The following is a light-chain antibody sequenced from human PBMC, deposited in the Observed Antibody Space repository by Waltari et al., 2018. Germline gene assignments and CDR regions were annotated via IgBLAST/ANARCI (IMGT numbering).Light chain of an antibody. CDR3: NSYTGSSSWV. V-gene: IGLV2-14*03. J-gene: IGLJ3*02. Sequence: QSALTQPASVYGSPGQSITISCTGTTSDVGFYNYVSWYQQHPGKAPQLIIYDVFERPSGVSNRFSGSKSGNTASLTISGLLAEDEADYYCNSYTGSSSWVFGGGTKLTVL. CDR1: TSDVGFYNY. CDR2: DVF.